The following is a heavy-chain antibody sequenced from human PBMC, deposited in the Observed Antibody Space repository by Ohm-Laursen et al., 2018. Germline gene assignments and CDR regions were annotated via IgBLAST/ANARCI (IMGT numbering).Heavy chain of an antibody. CDR3: AKCSSGWTYYFDY. CDR1: GFTFSSNA. Sequence: GSLRLSCTASGFTFSSNAMSWVRQAPGKGLEWVSTISGGAGSTYYADSVKGRFTISRDNSKSTLFLQVNSLRAEDTAVYYCAKCSSGWTYYFDYWGQGTLVTVSS. D-gene: IGHD6-19*01. V-gene: IGHV3-23*01. J-gene: IGHJ4*02. CDR2: ISGGAGST.